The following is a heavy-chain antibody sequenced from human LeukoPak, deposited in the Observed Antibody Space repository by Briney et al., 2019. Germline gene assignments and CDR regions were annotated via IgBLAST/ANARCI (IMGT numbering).Heavy chain of an antibody. J-gene: IGHJ5*02. CDR2: IGKDGTGN. V-gene: IGHV3-7*01. D-gene: IGHD3/OR15-3a*01. CDR1: GFSLRRYW. CDR3: ARDLDYYPTDQ. Sequence: GGSLRLLCAPSGFSLRRYWMRWLRQAPGKGLEWVANIGKDGTGNHYVDSVKGRFTISRDNAKNSLYLQMNSLRAGGTAVYYFARDLDYYPTDQWGQGTLVTVSS.